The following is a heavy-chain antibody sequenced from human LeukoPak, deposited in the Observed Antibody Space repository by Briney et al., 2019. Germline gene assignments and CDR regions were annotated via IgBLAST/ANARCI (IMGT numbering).Heavy chain of an antibody. V-gene: IGHV1-46*01. CDR3: ARGPGRYYSDY. J-gene: IGHJ4*02. CDR2: INPSGGST. CDR1: GYTFTNYY. Sequence: ASVKVSCKASGYTFTNYYMHWVRQAPGHGLEWMGIINPSGGSTTYAQKFQGRVTMSRDTSTSTVYMELSSLRSEDTALYFCARGPGRYYSDYWGQGTLVTVSS.